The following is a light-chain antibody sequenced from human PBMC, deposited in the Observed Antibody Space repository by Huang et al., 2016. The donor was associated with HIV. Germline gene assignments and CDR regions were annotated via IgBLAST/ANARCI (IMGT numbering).Light chain of an antibody. CDR3: QQYGSSPGT. CDR2: GAA. J-gene: IGKJ1*01. Sequence: EIVLTQSPGTLSFSPGERATLSCRASQSVNSGYLAWYQQKPGQGPRLLIYGAASRATGIPGRFSGSGSGTDFTLTISRLQPEDFAVYFCQQYGSSPGTFGQGTKVEMK. CDR1: QSVNSGY. V-gene: IGKV3-20*01.